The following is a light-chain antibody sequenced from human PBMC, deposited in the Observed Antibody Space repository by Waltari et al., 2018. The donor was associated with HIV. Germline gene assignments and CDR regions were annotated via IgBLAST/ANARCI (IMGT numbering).Light chain of an antibody. CDR3: CSYAGSSNWV. CDR2: EGI. V-gene: IGLV2-23*01. J-gene: IGLJ3*02. Sequence: QSALTQPASVSGSPGKSITISCTGSSRDVGGYNLVSWYQQHPGKAPKLMIYEGIKRPSGVSNRFSGSKSGNTASLTISGLQAEDEADYYCCSYAGSSNWVFGGGTKLTVL. CDR1: SRDVGGYNL.